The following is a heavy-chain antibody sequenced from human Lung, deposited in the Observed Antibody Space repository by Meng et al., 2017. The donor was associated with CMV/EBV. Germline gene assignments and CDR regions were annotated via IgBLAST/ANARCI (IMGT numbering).Heavy chain of an antibody. CDR3: ASFPPPGKQWLVTDY. CDR1: GGSISSSNW. D-gene: IGHD6-19*01. CDR2: IYHSGST. J-gene: IGHJ4*02. V-gene: IGHV4-4*02. Sequence: QVQRQGSAPGLVKPSGTLSLTCAVSGGSISSSNWWSWVRQPPGKGLEWIGEIYHSGSTNYNPSLKSRVTISVDKSKNQFSLKLSSVTAADTAVYYCASFPPPGKQWLVTDYWGQGTLVTVSS.